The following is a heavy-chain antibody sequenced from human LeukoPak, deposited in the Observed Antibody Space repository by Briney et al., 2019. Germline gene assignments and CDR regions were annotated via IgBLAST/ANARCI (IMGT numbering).Heavy chain of an antibody. Sequence: PSGTLSLTCAVYGGSFSGYYWSRIRQPPGKGLEWIGEINHSGTTNYNPSLESRVTVSADTSMSQFSLKLRSVNAADTAVYYCASNGGYCSGASCRYYYFYMDVWGKGTTVTASS. CDR1: GGSFSGYY. CDR3: ASNGGYCSGASCRYYYFYMDV. CDR2: INHSGTT. J-gene: IGHJ6*03. D-gene: IGHD2-15*01. V-gene: IGHV4-34*01.